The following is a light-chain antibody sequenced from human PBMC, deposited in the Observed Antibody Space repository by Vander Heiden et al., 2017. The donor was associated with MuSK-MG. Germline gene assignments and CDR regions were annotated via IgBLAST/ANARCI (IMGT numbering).Light chain of an antibody. Sequence: ETVMTQSPATLSASPGESATLSCRASQSINTKLAWYQQKPGQAPGLLIYDASTRASGIPARFSGSGYGTEFTLTISSRQSEDFAVYYCQQHDEWPPYTFGQGTKVEIK. J-gene: IGKJ2*01. CDR1: QSINTK. CDR2: DAS. CDR3: QQHDEWPPYT. V-gene: IGKV3-15*01.